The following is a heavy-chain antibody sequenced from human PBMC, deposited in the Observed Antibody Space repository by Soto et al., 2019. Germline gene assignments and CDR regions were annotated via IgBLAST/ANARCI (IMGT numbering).Heavy chain of an antibody. J-gene: IGHJ6*02. V-gene: IGHV5-51*01. Sequence: GEPLKISCKGSGYSFTSYWIGWVRQMPGKGLEWMGIIYPGDSDTRYSPSFQGQVTISADKSISTAYLQWSSLKASDTAMYYCARHRSAIGQLPKRYYYYGMDVWGQGTTVTVSS. CDR1: GYSFTSYW. CDR3: ARHRSAIGQLPKRYYYYGMDV. D-gene: IGHD2-2*01. CDR2: IYPGDSDT.